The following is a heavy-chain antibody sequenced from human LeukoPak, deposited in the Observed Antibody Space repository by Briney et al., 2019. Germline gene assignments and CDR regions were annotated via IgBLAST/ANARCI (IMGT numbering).Heavy chain of an antibody. CDR3: ASQSIAVAAFDI. J-gene: IGHJ3*02. CDR2: IIPIFGTA. D-gene: IGHD6-19*01. Sequence: SVKVFCKASGGTFSSYAISWVRQAPGQGLEWMGGIIPIFGTANYAQKFQGRVTITTDESTSTAYMELSSLRSEDTAVYYCASQSIAVAAFDIWGQGTMVTVSS. CDR1: GGTFSSYA. V-gene: IGHV1-69*05.